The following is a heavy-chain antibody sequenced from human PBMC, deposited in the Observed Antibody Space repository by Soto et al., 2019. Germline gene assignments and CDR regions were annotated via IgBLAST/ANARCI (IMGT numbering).Heavy chain of an antibody. CDR2: ISGSGGST. CDR1: GFTFSSYA. J-gene: IGHJ5*02. D-gene: IGHD6-6*01. Sequence: GGSLRLSCAASGFTFSSYAMSWVRQAPGKGLEWVSAISGSGGSTYYADSVKGRFTISRDNSKNTLYLQMNSLRAEDTAVYYCATRIAARPDNWFDPRGQGTPVTVSS. V-gene: IGHV3-23*01. CDR3: ATRIAARPDNWFDP.